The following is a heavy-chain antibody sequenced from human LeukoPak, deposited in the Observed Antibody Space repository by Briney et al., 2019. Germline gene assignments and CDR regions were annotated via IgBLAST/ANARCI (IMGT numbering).Heavy chain of an antibody. V-gene: IGHV4-59*01. CDR2: IYYSGST. CDR1: GGSFSGYY. Sequence: PSETLSLTCAVYGGSFSGYYWSWIRQPPGKGLEWIGYIYYSGSTNYNPSLKSRVIISVDTSKNQFSLKMSPVIAAGTAVYYCARVGVDYSGNIIKYYFDDWGQGTLVTVSS. J-gene: IGHJ4*02. D-gene: IGHD4-23*01. CDR3: ARVGVDYSGNIIKYYFDD.